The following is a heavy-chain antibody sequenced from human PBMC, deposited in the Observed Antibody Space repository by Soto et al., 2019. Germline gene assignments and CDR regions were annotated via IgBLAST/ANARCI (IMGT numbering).Heavy chain of an antibody. D-gene: IGHD2-15*01. CDR2: IIPIFGTA. V-gene: IGHV1-69*13. J-gene: IGHJ4*02. CDR3: ARGKTMVYAIFHTCSGGSCYVGPFDY. CDR1: GGTFSSYA. Sequence: SVKVSCKASGGTFSSYAISWVRQAPGQGLEWMGGIIPIFGTANYAQKFQGRVTITADESTSTAYMERSSLRSEDTAVYYCARGKTMVYAIFHTCSGGSCYVGPFDYWGQGTLVTVSS.